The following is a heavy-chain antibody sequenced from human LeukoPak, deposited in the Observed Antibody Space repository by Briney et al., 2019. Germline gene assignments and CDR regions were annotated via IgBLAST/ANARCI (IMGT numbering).Heavy chain of an antibody. CDR1: GFTFSSYA. J-gene: IGHJ3*02. CDR2: ISGSGGST. Sequence: GSLRLSCAASGFTFSSYAMSWVRPAPGKGLEWVSAISGSGGSTYYADSVKGRFTTSRDNTKNTLYLQMNSLRGEDSAVYYCAKSMWELIGNDAFDIWAQGTMVSVSS. CDR3: AKSMWELIGNDAFDI. D-gene: IGHD1-26*01. V-gene: IGHV3-23*01.